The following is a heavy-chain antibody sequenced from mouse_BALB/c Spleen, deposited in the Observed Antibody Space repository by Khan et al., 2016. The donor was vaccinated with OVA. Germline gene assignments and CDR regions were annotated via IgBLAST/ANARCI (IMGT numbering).Heavy chain of an antibody. CDR1: GFTFIDYG. J-gene: IGHJ3*01. Sequence: EVELVESGGGLVQPGGSLKLSCAASGFTFIDYGMAWVRQTPGKGLEWIAFISSVAYSTYYADTVTGQFTISTENAKNTPYLQMSSLTSDDTAMYYCARGWFAYWGQGTLVTVSA. CDR2: ISSVAYST. V-gene: IGHV5-15*02. CDR3: ARGWFAY.